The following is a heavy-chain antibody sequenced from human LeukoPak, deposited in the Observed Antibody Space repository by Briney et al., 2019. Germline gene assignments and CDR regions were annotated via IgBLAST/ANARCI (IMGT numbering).Heavy chain of an antibody. CDR1: GYSFTSYW. J-gene: IGHJ6*04. CDR2: IDPSDSYT. V-gene: IGHV5-10-1*01. Sequence: GESLKISCKGSGYSFTSYWISWVRQMPGKGLEWMGRIDPSDSYTNYSPSFQGHVPISADKSISTAYLQWSSLKASDTAMYYCARQGWEGTSGTTWDYYYGMDVWGKGTTVTVSS. D-gene: IGHD1-1*01. CDR3: ARQGWEGTSGTTWDYYYGMDV.